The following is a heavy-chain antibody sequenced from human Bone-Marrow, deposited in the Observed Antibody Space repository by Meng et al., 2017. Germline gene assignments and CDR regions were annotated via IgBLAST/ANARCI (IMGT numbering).Heavy chain of an antibody. CDR3: AKDHSLDYGDEEHDAFDI. CDR1: GFTFNSYA. CDR2: ISGSGGST. D-gene: IGHD4-17*01. V-gene: IGHV3-23*01. Sequence: GESLKISCAASGFTFNSYAMSWVRQAPEKGLEWVSAISGSGGSTYYADSVKGRFTISRDNSKNTLYLQMNSLRAEDTAVYYCAKDHSLDYGDEEHDAFDIWGQGTMVTISS. J-gene: IGHJ3*02.